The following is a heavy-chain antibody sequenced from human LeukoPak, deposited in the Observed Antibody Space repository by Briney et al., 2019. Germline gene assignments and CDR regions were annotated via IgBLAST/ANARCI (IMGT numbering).Heavy chain of an antibody. Sequence: SQTLSLTCTVSGGSISSGGYYWSWIRQHPGTGLEWIGYIYYSGSTHYNPSLKSRVTISVDTSKNQFSLKLSSVTAADTAVYYCARGRFLEWLPADAFDIWGQGTMVTVSS. J-gene: IGHJ3*02. V-gene: IGHV4-31*03. CDR3: ARGRFLEWLPADAFDI. D-gene: IGHD3-3*01. CDR2: IYYSGST. CDR1: GGSISSGGYY.